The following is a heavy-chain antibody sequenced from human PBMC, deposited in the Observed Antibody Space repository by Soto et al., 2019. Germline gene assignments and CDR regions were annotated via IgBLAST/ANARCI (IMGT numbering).Heavy chain of an antibody. D-gene: IGHD6-6*01. CDR3: ARASSSSSAADY. CDR2: IYDTESA. V-gene: IGHV4-31*03. CDR1: GESISSGGYY. J-gene: IGHJ4*02. Sequence: QVQLQESGPGLVKPSQSLSLTCNVSGESISSGGYYWSWIRHHPGKGLEWIGYIYDTESAYYNPSLKSGVTISMDTSKNQFSMRLSSVTAADTAVYYCARASSSSSAADYWGQGILVTVSS.